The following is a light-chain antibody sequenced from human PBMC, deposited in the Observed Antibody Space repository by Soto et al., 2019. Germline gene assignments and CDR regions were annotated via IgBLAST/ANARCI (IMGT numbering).Light chain of an antibody. CDR1: QSLVYSDGNTY. Sequence: DIVMTQTPRSSPVTLGQPASISCRSSQSLVYSDGNTYLSWLQQRPGQPPRLLIYKISNRVSGVXDXXSGSGAGTDFTLKISMVEAEDVGVYYCMQATQFPWAFGQGTKVEIK. J-gene: IGKJ1*01. CDR3: MQATQFPWA. CDR2: KIS. V-gene: IGKV2-24*01.